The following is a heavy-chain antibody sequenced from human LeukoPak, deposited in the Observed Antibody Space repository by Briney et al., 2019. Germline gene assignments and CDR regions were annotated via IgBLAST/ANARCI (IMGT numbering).Heavy chain of an antibody. J-gene: IGHJ4*02. V-gene: IGHV4-39*07. CDR1: GGSISSSSYY. CDR2: IYYSGST. CDR3: AREKVGHYYDSSGYYPDY. D-gene: IGHD3-22*01. Sequence: SETLSLTCTVSGGSISSSSYYWGWIRQPPGKGLEWIGSIYYSGSTYYNPSLKSRVTISVDTSKNQFSLKLSSVTAADTAVYYCAREKVGHYYDSSGYYPDYWGQGTLVTVSS.